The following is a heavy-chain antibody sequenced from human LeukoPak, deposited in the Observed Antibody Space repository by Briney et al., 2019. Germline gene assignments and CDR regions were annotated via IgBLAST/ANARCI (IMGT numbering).Heavy chain of an antibody. CDR1: GFTFSSYG. J-gene: IGHJ4*02. V-gene: IGHV3-30*18. CDR3: AKEMEGYSGYELDY. CDR2: ISYDGSNK. D-gene: IGHD5-12*01. Sequence: QPGRSLRLSCAASGFTFSSYGMHWVRQAPGKGLEWVAVISYDGSNKYYADSVKGRFTISRDNSKNTLYLQMNSLRAEDTAVYYCAKEMEGYSGYELDYWGQGTLVTVSS.